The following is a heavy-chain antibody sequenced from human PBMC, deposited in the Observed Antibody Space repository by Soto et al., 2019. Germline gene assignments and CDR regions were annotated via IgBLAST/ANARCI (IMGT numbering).Heavy chain of an antibody. Sequence: EVQLVESGGGLVQPGRSLRLSCAASGFTLRNYAMHWVRQAPGKGLEWVSGISWSGGTIGYADSVKGRFTISRDNAKNSLYLEMNSLRAEDTSLYYCAKDKLNRNYEYYFDHWGQGTLVTVSS. J-gene: IGHJ4*02. V-gene: IGHV3-9*01. CDR1: GFTLRNYA. CDR2: ISWSGGTI. CDR3: AKDKLNRNYEYYFDH. D-gene: IGHD3-3*01.